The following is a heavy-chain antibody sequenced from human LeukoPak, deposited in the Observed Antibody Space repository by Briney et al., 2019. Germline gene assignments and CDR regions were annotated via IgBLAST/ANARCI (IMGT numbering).Heavy chain of an antibody. CDR3: AKDLAPTRYCSSTSCYNHYYYGMDV. CDR1: GFTFSSYG. J-gene: IGHJ6*02. Sequence: GRSLRLSCAASGFTFSSYGMHWVRQAPGKGLEWVAVISYDGSNKYYADSVKGRFTISRDNSKNTLYLQMNGLRAEDTAVYYCAKDLAPTRYCSSTSCYNHYYYGMDVWGQGTTVTVSS. D-gene: IGHD2-2*02. V-gene: IGHV3-30*18. CDR2: ISYDGSNK.